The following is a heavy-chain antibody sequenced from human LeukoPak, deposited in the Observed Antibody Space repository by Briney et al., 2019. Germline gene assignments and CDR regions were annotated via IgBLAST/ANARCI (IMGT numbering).Heavy chain of an antibody. J-gene: IGHJ4*02. CDR1: GGSISSYY. Sequence: PSETLSLTCTVSGGSISSYYWSWLRQPPGKGLEWIGYIYYSGSTNYNPSLKSRVTISVDTSKNQFSLKLSSVTAADTAVYYCARDGSYFGGFDYWGQGTLVTVSS. CDR2: IYYSGST. CDR3: ARDGSYFGGFDY. D-gene: IGHD1-26*01. V-gene: IGHV4-59*08.